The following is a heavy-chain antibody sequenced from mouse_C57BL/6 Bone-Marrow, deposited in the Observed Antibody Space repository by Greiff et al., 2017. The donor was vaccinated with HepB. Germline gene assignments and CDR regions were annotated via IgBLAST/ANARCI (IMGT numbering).Heavy chain of an antibody. D-gene: IGHD1-1*01. CDR2: INPSSGYT. Sequence: VKIQESGAELARPGASVKMSCKASGYTFTSYTMHWVKQRPGQGLEWIGYINPSSGYTKYNQKFKDKATLTADKSSSTAYMQLSSLTSEDSAVYYCARSQFITTVVATFHWYFDVWGTGTTVTVSS. V-gene: IGHV1-4*01. CDR3: ARSQFITTVVATFHWYFDV. J-gene: IGHJ1*03. CDR1: GYTFTSYT.